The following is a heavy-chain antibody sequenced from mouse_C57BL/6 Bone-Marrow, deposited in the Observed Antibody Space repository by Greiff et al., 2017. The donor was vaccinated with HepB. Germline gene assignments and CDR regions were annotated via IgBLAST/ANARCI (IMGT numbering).Heavy chain of an antibody. CDR3: ARKRHYGTGFAY. D-gene: IGHD1-1*01. J-gene: IGHJ3*01. Sequence: QVQLQQSGPGLVQPSQSLSITCTVSGFSLTSYGVHWVRQPPGKGLEWLGVIWRGGSTDYNAAFISRLSISKDNSKSQVFFKMTSLQADDTAIYYCARKRHYGTGFAYWGQGTLVTVSA. CDR1: GFSLTSYG. V-gene: IGHV2-4*01. CDR2: IWRGGST.